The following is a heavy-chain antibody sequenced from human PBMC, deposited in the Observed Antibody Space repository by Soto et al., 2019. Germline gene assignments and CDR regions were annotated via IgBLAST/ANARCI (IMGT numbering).Heavy chain of an antibody. CDR2: INHSGST. V-gene: IGHV4-34*01. CDR1: GGSFSGYY. Sequence: ASETLSLTCAVYGGSFSGYYWTWIRQPPGTGLEWIGEINHSGSTNYNPSLKSRVTISVDTSTDQFSLKLTSVTAADTALYYCARDKITGLFDYWGQGTLVTVSS. CDR3: ARDKITGLFDY. J-gene: IGHJ4*02. D-gene: IGHD2-8*02.